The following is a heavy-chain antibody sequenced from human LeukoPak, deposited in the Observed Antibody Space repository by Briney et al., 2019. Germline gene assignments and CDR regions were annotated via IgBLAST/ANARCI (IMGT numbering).Heavy chain of an antibody. D-gene: IGHD7-27*01. CDR3: TRGHWGLQS. Sequence: PSETLSLTCTVSGASVTNYYWSWIRQSPGKGLEWISYIHHSGNSDYNPSLRSRVTTSLDTSKNQFSLNLISVTAADTAVYYCTRGHWGLQSWSQGTLVTVSS. V-gene: IGHV4-59*02. CDR2: IHHSGNS. CDR1: GASVTNYY. J-gene: IGHJ5*02.